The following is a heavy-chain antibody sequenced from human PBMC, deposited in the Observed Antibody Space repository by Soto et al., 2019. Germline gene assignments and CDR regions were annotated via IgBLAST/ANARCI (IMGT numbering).Heavy chain of an antibody. Sequence: QGHLVQSEAEVKKSGASVKVSCKASGYTFTRYGISWVRQAPGQGLEWMGWISGYNGDTNYAQKFQGRVSMTIDTSTTTAYMELRSLTSDDTDVYYCAKNGQPPYYYYGLDVWGQGTKVTVS. CDR1: GYTFTRYG. D-gene: IGHD2-8*01. CDR3: AKNGQPPYYYYGLDV. J-gene: IGHJ6*02. V-gene: IGHV1-18*01. CDR2: ISGYNGDT.